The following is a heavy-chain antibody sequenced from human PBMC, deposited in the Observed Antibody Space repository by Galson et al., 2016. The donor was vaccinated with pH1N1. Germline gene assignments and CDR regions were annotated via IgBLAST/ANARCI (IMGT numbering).Heavy chain of an antibody. CDR2: VNPGGSTI. Sequence: QSGAEVTKPGGSLKISCKASGSSFTSQWIAWVRQVPGKGLEWVGVVNPGGSTIRYSPPFQGQVTISSDKSINIAYLQWISLRASDTATYYCARQYDFGDYRGDTFDIWGQGTVVIVSS. D-gene: IGHD4-17*01. CDR1: GSSFTSQW. V-gene: IGHV5-51*03. J-gene: IGHJ3*02. CDR3: ARQYDFGDYRGDTFDI.